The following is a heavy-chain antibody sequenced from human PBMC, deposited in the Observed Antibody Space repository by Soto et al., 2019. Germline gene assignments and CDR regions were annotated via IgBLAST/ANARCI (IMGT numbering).Heavy chain of an antibody. V-gene: IGHV6-1*01. CDR1: GDSVSSNSAA. CDR2: TYYRSKWYN. D-gene: IGHD3-10*01. CDR3: ARDLKKLWFGELSYAFDI. Sequence: PSQTLSLTCVISGDSVSSNSAAWNWIRQSPSRGLEWLGRTYYRSKWYNDYAVSVKSRITINPDTSKNQFSLQLNSVTPEDTAVYYCARDLKKLWFGELSYAFDIWGQGTMVTVSS. J-gene: IGHJ3*02.